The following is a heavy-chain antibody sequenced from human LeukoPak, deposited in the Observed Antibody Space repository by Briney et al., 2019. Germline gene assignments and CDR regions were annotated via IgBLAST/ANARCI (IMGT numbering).Heavy chain of an antibody. J-gene: IGHJ6*03. V-gene: IGHV1-69*06. CDR3: ARGELLWFGKGHYYYYYMDV. D-gene: IGHD3-10*01. CDR1: GGTFSSYA. Sequence: GASVKVSCKASGGTFSSYAISWVRQAPGQGLEWMGGIIPIFGTANYAQKFQGRVTITADKSTSTAYMELSSLRSEDTAVYYCARGELLWFGKGHYYYYYMDVWGKGTTVTVSS. CDR2: IIPIFGTA.